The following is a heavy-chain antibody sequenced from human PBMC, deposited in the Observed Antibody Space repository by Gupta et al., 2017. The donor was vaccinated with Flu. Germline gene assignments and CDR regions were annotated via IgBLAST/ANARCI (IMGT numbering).Heavy chain of an antibody. CDR1: GFTFSAFG. V-gene: IGHV3-23*01. J-gene: IGHJ1*01. CDR3: VKDAGYGEYAH. D-gene: IGHD4-17*01. CDR2: ISGGTT. Sequence: EVQLLESGGDLAQPGGALRPSCAASGFTFSAFGMRWVRQAPGKGLEWVSTISGGTTYYSDSVKGRFTISKDTSKNTLFLQMNSLRAEDTAVYYCVKDAGYGEYAHWGQGTLLTVSS.